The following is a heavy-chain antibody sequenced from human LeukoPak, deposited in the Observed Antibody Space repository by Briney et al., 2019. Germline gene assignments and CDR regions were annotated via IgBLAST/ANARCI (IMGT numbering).Heavy chain of an antibody. D-gene: IGHD3-22*01. CDR3: AMRYYYDSSGLFYY. J-gene: IGHJ4*02. CDR2: IIPIFGTA. Sequence: SVKVSCKASGGTFSSYAISWVRQATGQGLEWMGGIIPIFGTANYAQKFQGRVTITADESTSTAYMELSSLRSEDTAVYYCAMRYYYDSSGLFYYWGQGTLVTVSS. CDR1: GGTFSSYA. V-gene: IGHV1-69*13.